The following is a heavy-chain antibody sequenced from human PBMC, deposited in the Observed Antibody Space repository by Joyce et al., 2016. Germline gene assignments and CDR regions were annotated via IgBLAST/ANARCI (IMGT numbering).Heavy chain of an antibody. CDR2: INPSGGST. J-gene: IGHJ6*02. CDR3: ARDTAMATGYYYYGMDV. CDR1: GYTFTNYY. D-gene: IGHD5-18*01. V-gene: IGHV1-46*01. Sequence: QVQLVQSGAEVKKPGASVKVSCKASGYTFTNYYMHWVRQAPGQGLEWMGIINPSGGSTNSAQKFQSRVTMTSDTSTSTVYMELSSLRSEDTAVYYCARDTAMATGYYYYGMDVWGQGTTVTVSS.